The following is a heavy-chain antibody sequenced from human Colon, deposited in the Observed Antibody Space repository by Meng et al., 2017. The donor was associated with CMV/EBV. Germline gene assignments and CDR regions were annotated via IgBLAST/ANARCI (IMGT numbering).Heavy chain of an antibody. V-gene: IGHV3-23*01. CDR1: GFNFNIYA. D-gene: IGHD3-22*01. Sequence: SCAASGFNFNIYAINWVRQAPGKGLEWVSGITGSADRKYYADSVGGRFTISRDNSKNTVYLQMDSLSAEDTAVYFCAKPHEDYYYDTRGGYGMDVWGQGTTVTVSS. CDR2: ITGSADRK. CDR3: AKPHEDYYYDTRGGYGMDV. J-gene: IGHJ6*02.